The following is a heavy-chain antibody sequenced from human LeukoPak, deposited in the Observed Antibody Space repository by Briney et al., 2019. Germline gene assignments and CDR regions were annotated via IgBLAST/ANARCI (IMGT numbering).Heavy chain of an antibody. V-gene: IGHV4-34*01. CDR1: GGSFSGYY. CDR2: INHSGST. Sequence: SETLSLTCAVYGGSFSGYYWSWIRQPPGKGLEWIGEINHSGSTNYNPSLKSRVTISVDTSKNQFSLKLSSVPAADTAVYYCAREGATYYDFWSGYYSKYYFDYWGQGTLVTVSS. CDR3: AREGATYYDFWSGYYSKYYFDY. J-gene: IGHJ4*02. D-gene: IGHD3-3*01.